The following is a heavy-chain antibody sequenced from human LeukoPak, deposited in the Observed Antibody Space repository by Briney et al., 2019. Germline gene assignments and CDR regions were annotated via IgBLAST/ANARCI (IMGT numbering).Heavy chain of an antibody. D-gene: IGHD4-17*01. V-gene: IGHV1-46*01. CDR1: GYTFTSYY. J-gene: IGHJ5*02. CDR3: ARDLLSRVTTNWFDP. CDR2: INPSGGST. Sequence: ASVKVSCKASGYTFTSYYMHWVRQAPGQGLEWMGIINPSGGSTSYAQKFQGRVTMTRDTSTSTVYMELSSLRSEDTAVYYCARDLLSRVTTNWFDPWGQGTLVTVSS.